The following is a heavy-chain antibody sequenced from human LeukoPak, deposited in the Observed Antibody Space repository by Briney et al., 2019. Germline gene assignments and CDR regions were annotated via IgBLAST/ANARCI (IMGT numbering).Heavy chain of an antibody. CDR2: INPNSGGT. Sequence: GASVKVSCKASGYTFSAYYMHWVRQAPGQGLEWMGWINPNSGGTEYAQKFQGRITLTRDTSISTAYMELSRLRSDDTAVYYCASFYAPDRGIESQNLVTVYWGQGTLVSVSS. CDR1: GYTFSAYY. CDR3: ASFYAPDRGIESQNLVTVY. J-gene: IGHJ4*02. V-gene: IGHV1-2*02. D-gene: IGHD2/OR15-2a*01.